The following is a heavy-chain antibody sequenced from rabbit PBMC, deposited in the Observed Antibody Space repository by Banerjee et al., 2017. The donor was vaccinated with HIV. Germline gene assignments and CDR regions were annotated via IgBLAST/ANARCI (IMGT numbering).Heavy chain of an antibody. CDR3: ARGLPIYAYNL. J-gene: IGHJ4*01. CDR2: IYAGSSGST. V-gene: IGHV1S45*01. Sequence: EESGGDLVQPEGSLTLTCKASGLDFSSSYWICWVRQAPGKGLEWIACIYAGSSGSTYYASWAKGRFTISKTSSTTVTLQMTSLTAADTATYFCARGLPIYAYNLWGPGTLVTVS. CDR1: GLDFSSSYW. D-gene: IGHD2-1*01.